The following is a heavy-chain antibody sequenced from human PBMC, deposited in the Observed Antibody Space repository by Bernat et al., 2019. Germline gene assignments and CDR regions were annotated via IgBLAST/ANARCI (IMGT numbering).Heavy chain of an antibody. CDR3: ARDRGSHFDT. D-gene: IGHD3-10*01. CDR1: GASISSSY. CDR2: IYHSGNT. J-gene: IGHJ4*02. Sequence: QLQLQESGPGLVKPSETLSPTCTMSGASISSSYWTWIRQSPGNGLEWIGYIYHSGNTDYNPSLKSRVTMSVDTSKNQFSLKLSSVTAADTAVYYCARDRGSHFDTGGQGTLVTVSS. V-gene: IGHV4-59*01.